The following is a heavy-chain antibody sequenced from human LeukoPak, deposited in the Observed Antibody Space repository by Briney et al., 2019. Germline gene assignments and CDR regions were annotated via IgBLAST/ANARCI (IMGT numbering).Heavy chain of an antibody. D-gene: IGHD6-13*01. Sequence: GGSLRLSCAASGFTFSSYGMHWVRQAPGKGLEWVAFIRSDGSDKYYADSVKGRFTISRDNSTNTLFLQMNSLRAEDTAVYYCAKDHSSTWYYFDYWGQGTLVTVSS. CDR2: IRSDGSDK. CDR1: GFTFSSYG. CDR3: AKDHSSTWYYFDY. J-gene: IGHJ4*02. V-gene: IGHV3-30*02.